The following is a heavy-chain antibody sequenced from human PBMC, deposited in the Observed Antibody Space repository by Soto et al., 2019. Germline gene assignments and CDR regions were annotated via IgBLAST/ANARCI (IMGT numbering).Heavy chain of an antibody. J-gene: IGHJ4*02. CDR3: ARDKSGSYSIDY. V-gene: IGHV3-48*04. CDR1: GFTFNKYT. Sequence: EVQLVESGGGLVQSGGSLRLTCAASGFTFNKYTMNWVRQAPGKGLEWLSYISGGGGTMFYSDSVKGRITISRDNAKNSLYLQMGSLRAEDTAVYYCARDKSGSYSIDYWGQGTLVTVSS. CDR2: ISGGGGTM. D-gene: IGHD1-26*01.